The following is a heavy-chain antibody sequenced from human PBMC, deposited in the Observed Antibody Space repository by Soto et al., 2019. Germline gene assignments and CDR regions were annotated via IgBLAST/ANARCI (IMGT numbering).Heavy chain of an antibody. CDR1: GFTFSNAW. D-gene: IGHD1-26*01. J-gene: IGHJ6*02. Sequence: PGGSLRLSCAASGFTFSNAWMNWGLQAPWKGLEWVGRIKSKTDGGTTDYAAPVKGRFTISRDDSKNTLYLQMNSLKTEDTAVYYCTIHIVGATRPGFMDVWGQGTTVTVSS. CDR3: TIHIVGATRPGFMDV. CDR2: IKSKTDGGTT. V-gene: IGHV3-15*07.